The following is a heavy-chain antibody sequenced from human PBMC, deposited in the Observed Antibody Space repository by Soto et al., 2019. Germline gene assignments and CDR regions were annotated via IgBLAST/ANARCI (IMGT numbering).Heavy chain of an antibody. J-gene: IGHJ5*02. CDR1: GLIFTNYW. CDR3: ARDQSADSSGYSYWWFDP. V-gene: IGHV1-46*01. D-gene: IGHD3-22*01. CDR2: INPSGRST. Sequence: ASVKVSCKASGLIFTNYWMHWVRQAPGQGLEWMGVINPSGRSTIYAQKFQGRFTMTRDTSTTTLYMELNSLKSEDTAIYYCARDQSADSSGYSYWWFDPWGQGTLVTVSS.